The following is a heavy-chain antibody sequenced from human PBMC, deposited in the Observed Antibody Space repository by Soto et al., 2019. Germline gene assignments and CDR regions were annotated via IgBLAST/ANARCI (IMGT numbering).Heavy chain of an antibody. J-gene: IGHJ4*02. CDR2: MNPNSGNT. CDR1: GYTFTSYD. V-gene: IGHV1-8*01. D-gene: IGHD5-12*01. Sequence: QVQLVQSGAEVKKPGASVKVSCKASGYTFTSYDINWVRQATGQGLEWMGWMNPNSGNTGYAQKFQGRVTMTRNTPISTAYMELSSLRSEDTAVYYCARGRKVKWLRGGGNDYWGQGTLVTVSS. CDR3: ARGRKVKWLRGGGNDY.